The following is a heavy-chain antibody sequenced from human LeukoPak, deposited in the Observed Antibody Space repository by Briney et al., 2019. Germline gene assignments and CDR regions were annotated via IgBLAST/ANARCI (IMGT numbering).Heavy chain of an antibody. D-gene: IGHD2-2*01. CDR3: ARGPSHCSSTSCYALGIDY. V-gene: IGHV1-46*01. CDR2: INPSGGNT. J-gene: IGHJ4*02. CDR1: GYTFTSYY. Sequence: ASVKVSCKASGYTFTSYYMHWVRQAPGQGLEWMGIINPSGGNTSYAQKFQGRVTMTRDMSTSTVYMELSSLRSEDTAVYYCARGPSHCSSTSCYALGIDYWGQGTLVTVSS.